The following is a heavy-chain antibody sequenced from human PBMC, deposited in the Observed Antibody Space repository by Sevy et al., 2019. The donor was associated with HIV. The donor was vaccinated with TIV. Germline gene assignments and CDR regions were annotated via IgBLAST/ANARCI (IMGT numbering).Heavy chain of an antibody. Sequence: ASVKVSCKASGGTFSSYAISWVRQAPGQGLEWMGGIIPIFGTANYAQKFRGRVTITADESTSTAYMELSSLRSEDTAVYYCARDGPEGNYDFWSGYYTVNWFDPWGQGTLVTVSS. J-gene: IGHJ5*02. CDR1: GGTFSSYA. CDR2: IIPIFGTA. V-gene: IGHV1-69*13. D-gene: IGHD3-3*01. CDR3: ARDGPEGNYDFWSGYYTVNWFDP.